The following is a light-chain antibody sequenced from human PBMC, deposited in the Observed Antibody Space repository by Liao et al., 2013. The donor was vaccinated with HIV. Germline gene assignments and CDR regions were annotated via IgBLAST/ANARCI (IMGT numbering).Light chain of an antibody. J-gene: IGLJ2*01. CDR1: YLGDKY. Sequence: SSELTQSPSVSVSPGQTASITCSGDYLGDKYASWYQHKPGRSPVLVIYQDAKRPPGIPERFSGSNSGNTATLTISGTPAVDEADYYCQAWDISTHVVFGGGTKLTVL. CDR3: QAWDISTHVV. V-gene: IGLV3-1*01. CDR2: QDA.